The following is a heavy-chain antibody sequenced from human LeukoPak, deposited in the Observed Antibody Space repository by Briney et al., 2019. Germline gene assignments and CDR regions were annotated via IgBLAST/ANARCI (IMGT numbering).Heavy chain of an antibody. CDR2: IYHSGST. D-gene: IGHD1-1*01. CDR1: GGSISSGGDS. J-gene: IGHJ6*03. Sequence: SETLSLTCAVSGGSISSGGDSWSWIRQPPGKGLEWIGYIYHSGSTFYNPSLKSRVTISVDTSKNQFSLKLSSVTAADTAVYYCARALRDWNPKDPYYYYYYMDVWGKGTTVTVSS. V-gene: IGHV4-30-2*01. CDR3: ARALRDWNPKDPYYYYYYMDV.